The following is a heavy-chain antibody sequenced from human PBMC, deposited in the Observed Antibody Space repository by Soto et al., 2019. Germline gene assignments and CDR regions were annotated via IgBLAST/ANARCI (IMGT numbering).Heavy chain of an antibody. CDR1: GGSLSRSSYY. CDR3: ARGISKGSGYFPLDY. Sequence: SETLSLTCSVSGGSLSRSSYYWGWIRQPPGKGLEWIGSIYFTGSTYHNPSLKSRVTLSVDTSKNQFSLKLSSVTAADTAVYYCARGISKGSGYFPLDYWGQGTLVTVSA. V-gene: IGHV4-39*07. J-gene: IGHJ4*02. CDR2: IYFTGST. D-gene: IGHD3-3*01.